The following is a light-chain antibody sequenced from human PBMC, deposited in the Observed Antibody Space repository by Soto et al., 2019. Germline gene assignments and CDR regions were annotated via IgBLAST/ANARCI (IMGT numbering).Light chain of an antibody. CDR2: EVS. V-gene: IGLV2-23*02. Sequence: QSVLTQPASVSGSPGQSITISSTGTSSEFGSYNLVSWYQQHPGKAHKLMIYEVSKWSSGVSNRFSGSKSGNTVSLTISGLQAEYEADYYCCSYAGSSTFYVFGTGTKVT. CDR1: SSEFGSYNL. CDR3: CSYAGSSTFYV. J-gene: IGLJ1*01.